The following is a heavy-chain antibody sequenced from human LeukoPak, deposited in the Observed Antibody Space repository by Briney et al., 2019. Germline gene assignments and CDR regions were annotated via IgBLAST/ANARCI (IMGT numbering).Heavy chain of an antibody. CDR2: ISGSGGDT. CDR3: RYFLPHFDY. Sequence: GGSLRLSCAASGFTFSSYWMHWVRQAPGKGLEWVSAISGSGGDTYYADSVKGRFTISRDNSKNTLYLQMNSLRAEDTAVYYCRYFLPHFDYWGQGTLVTVSS. CDR1: GFTFSSYW. D-gene: IGHD2/OR15-2a*01. V-gene: IGHV3-23*01. J-gene: IGHJ4*02.